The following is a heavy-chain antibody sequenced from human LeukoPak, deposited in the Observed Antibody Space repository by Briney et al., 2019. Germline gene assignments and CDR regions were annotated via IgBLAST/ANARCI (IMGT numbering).Heavy chain of an antibody. CDR1: GGTFSSYA. CDR3: ARGAFDYQDYYYYMDV. Sequence: SVKVSCKASGGTFSSYAISWVRQALGQGLEWMGRIIPIFGTANYAQKFQGRVTITTDESTSTAYMELSSLRSEDTAVYYCARGAFDYQDYYYYMDVWGKGTTVTVSS. D-gene: IGHD5-12*01. CDR2: IIPIFGTA. V-gene: IGHV1-69*05. J-gene: IGHJ6*03.